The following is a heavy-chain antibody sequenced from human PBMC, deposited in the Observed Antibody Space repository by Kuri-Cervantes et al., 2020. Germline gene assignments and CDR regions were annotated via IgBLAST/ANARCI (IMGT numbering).Heavy chain of an antibody. V-gene: IGHV3-66*02. Sequence: GESLKISCAASGFTVSSNYMSWVRQAPGKGLEWVSVIYSGGSTYYADSVKGRFTISRDNSKNTLYLQMNSLRAEDTAVYYCARDPRGSAGRYGPEIGGMDVWGQGTTVTVSS. J-gene: IGHJ6*02. CDR3: ARDPRGSAGRYGPEIGGMDV. D-gene: IGHD3-10*01. CDR2: IYSGGST. CDR1: GFTVSSNY.